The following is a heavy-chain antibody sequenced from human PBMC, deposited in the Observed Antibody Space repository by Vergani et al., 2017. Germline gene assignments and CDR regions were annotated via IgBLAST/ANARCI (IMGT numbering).Heavy chain of an antibody. D-gene: IGHD2-2*01. J-gene: IGHJ4*02. Sequence: QVQLVQSGAEVKKPGSSVKVSCKASGGTFSSYAISWVRQAPGQGLEWMGGIIPIFGTANYAQKFQGRFTITADESTSTAYMELSSLRSEDTAVYYCARTLNPEVVPAFNDYWGQGTLVTVSS. CDR2: IIPIFGTA. V-gene: IGHV1-69*01. CDR3: ARTLNPEVVPAFNDY. CDR1: GGTFSSYA.